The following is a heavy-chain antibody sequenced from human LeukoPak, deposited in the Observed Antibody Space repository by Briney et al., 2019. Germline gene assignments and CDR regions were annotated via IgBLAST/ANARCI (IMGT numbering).Heavy chain of an antibody. V-gene: IGHV3-30*18. CDR1: GFIFSSYG. CDR3: AKPVGGYYFDY. CDR2: ISNDGTKE. Sequence: GGSLRLSCAASGFIFSSYGMHWVRQAPGKGLEWVAIISNDGTKENYADSVKGRFTISRDNSKNTVYLQMNTLRDEDTAVYYCAKPVGGYYFDYWGQGALVTVSS. J-gene: IGHJ4*02. D-gene: IGHD4-23*01.